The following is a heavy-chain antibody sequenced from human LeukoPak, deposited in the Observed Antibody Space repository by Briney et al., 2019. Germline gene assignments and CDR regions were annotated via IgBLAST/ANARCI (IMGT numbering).Heavy chain of an antibody. CDR3: ARVEYSGWNLEY. Sequence: GGSLRLSCAASGFTFSDYYMSWIRQAPGKGLEWVSYISSSGSTIYYADSVEGRFTISRDNAKNSLYLQMNSLRAEDTAVYYCARVEYSGWNLEYWGQGTLVTVSS. D-gene: IGHD5-12*01. CDR2: ISSSGSTI. CDR1: GFTFSDYY. V-gene: IGHV3-11*04. J-gene: IGHJ4*02.